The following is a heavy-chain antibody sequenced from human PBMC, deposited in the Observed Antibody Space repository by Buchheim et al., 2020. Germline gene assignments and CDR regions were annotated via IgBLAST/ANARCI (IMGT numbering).Heavy chain of an antibody. Sequence: QVQLQESGPGLVKPSGTLSLACAVSGDSISSFTWWSWVRQPPAKGLEWIGEIYHSGSSHYNPSLKSRVTISLDKSKNQISLQLTSVTAADTAVYYCAAPFRGYKAFEIWGPGT. D-gene: IGHD3-22*01. J-gene: IGHJ3*02. V-gene: IGHV4-4*02. CDR2: IYHSGSS. CDR3: AAPFRGYKAFEI. CDR1: GDSISSFTW.